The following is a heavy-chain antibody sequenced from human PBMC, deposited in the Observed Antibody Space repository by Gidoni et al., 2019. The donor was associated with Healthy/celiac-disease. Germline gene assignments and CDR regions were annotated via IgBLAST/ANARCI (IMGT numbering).Heavy chain of an antibody. Sequence: QVQLVQSGAEVKKPGASVKVSCKASGYTFPGSYMHWVRQAPGQGLEWMGWINPNSGGTNYAQKFQGRVTMTRDTSISTAYMELSRLRSDDTAVYYCARVASLYYDSSELYHFDYWGQGTLVTVSS. CDR2: INPNSGGT. D-gene: IGHD3-22*01. CDR1: GYTFPGSY. J-gene: IGHJ4*02. V-gene: IGHV1-2*02. CDR3: ARVASLYYDSSELYHFDY.